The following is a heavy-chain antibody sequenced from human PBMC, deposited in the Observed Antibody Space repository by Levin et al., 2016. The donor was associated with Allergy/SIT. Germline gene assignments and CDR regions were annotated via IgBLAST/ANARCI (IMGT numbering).Heavy chain of an antibody. V-gene: IGHV4-34*01. CDR3: ARDGGVRSYYYYYGMDV. J-gene: IGHJ6*02. CDR1: GGSFSGYY. D-gene: IGHD3-16*01. CDR2: INHSGST. Sequence: GSLRLSCAVYGGSFSGYYWSWIRQPPGKGLEWIGEINHSGSTNYNPSLKSRVTISVDTSKNQFSLKLSSVTAADTAVYYCARDGGVRSYYYYYGMDVWGQGTTVTVSS.